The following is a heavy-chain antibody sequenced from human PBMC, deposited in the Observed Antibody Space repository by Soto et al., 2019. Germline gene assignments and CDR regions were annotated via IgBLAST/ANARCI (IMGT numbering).Heavy chain of an antibody. D-gene: IGHD2-15*01. Sequence: QITLKESGPTLVKPTQTLTLTCTFSGFSLSTSGVGVGWIRQPPGKALEWPALIYWDDDKRYSPSLKSRLTITKDTSKNQVVLTMTNMDPVDTATYYCAHSPSYCSGVSCYSGFDYWGQGTLVTVSS. CDR2: IYWDDDK. J-gene: IGHJ4*02. V-gene: IGHV2-5*02. CDR1: GFSLSTSGVG. CDR3: AHSPSYCSGVSCYSGFDY.